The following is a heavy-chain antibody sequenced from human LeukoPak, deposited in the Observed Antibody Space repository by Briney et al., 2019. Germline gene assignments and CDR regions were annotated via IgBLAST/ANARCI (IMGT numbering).Heavy chain of an antibody. CDR2: ISKDGSDK. J-gene: IGHJ4*02. CDR3: ARGSRIAAAGGGYFDY. CDR1: GFTFSDYA. D-gene: IGHD6-13*01. Sequence: GGSLRLSCAASGFTFSDYAMHWVRQAPGKGLEWVAVISKDGSDKYYPGSVRGRFTISRDNSKNTIYLQMDSLRAEDTAIYYCARGSRIAAAGGGYFDYWGQGTLVTVSS. V-gene: IGHV3-30-3*01.